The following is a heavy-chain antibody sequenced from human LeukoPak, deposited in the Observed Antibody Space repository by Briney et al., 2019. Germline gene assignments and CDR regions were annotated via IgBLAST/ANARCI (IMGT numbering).Heavy chain of an antibody. Sequence: PGGSLRLSCAASGFTFSSYSMNWVRQARGKGLEWVSSISSSSSYIYYADSVKGRFTISRDNAKNSLYLQMNSLRAEDTAVYYCARDEQLVQGLLDYWGQGTLVTVSS. J-gene: IGHJ4*02. CDR2: ISSSSSYI. V-gene: IGHV3-21*01. CDR3: ARDEQLVQGLLDY. CDR1: GFTFSSYS. D-gene: IGHD6-6*01.